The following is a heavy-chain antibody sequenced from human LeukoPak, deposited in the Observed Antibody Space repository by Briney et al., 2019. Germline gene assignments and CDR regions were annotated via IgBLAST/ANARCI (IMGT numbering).Heavy chain of an antibody. J-gene: IGHJ4*02. V-gene: IGHV1-24*01. D-gene: IGHD3-16*02. Sequence: ASVKVSCKVSGYTLTELSMHWVRQAPGKGLEWMGGFDPEDGETIYAQKFQGRVTMTEDTSTDTAYMELSSLRSEDTAVYYCATDTHQLRLGELSFTYWGQGTLVTVSS. CDR1: GYTLTELS. CDR2: FDPEDGET. CDR3: ATDTHQLRLGELSFTY.